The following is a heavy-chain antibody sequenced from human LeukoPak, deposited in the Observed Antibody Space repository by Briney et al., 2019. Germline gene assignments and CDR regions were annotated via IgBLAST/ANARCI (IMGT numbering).Heavy chain of an antibody. CDR2: IYHTGTT. V-gene: IGHV4-30-4*01. CDR3: TRDPPRFGDPDGFDI. CDR1: GGLISRIEYY. Sequence: PSETLSLTCTVSGGLISRIEYYWGWVRQSPVKGLEWLGHIYHTGTTLYSPHLNNRLTISVDSSKNQFSLNLSSVNAADTAVYYCTRDPPRFGDPDGFDIWGQGTKVTVSS. J-gene: IGHJ3*02. D-gene: IGHD3-10*01.